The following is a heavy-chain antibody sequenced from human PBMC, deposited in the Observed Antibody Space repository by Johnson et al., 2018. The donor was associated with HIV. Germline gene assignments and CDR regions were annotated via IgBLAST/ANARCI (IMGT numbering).Heavy chain of an antibody. Sequence: VQLVESGGGLVQPGGSLRLSCAASGFTFSSYDMHWVRQATGKGLEWVSAIGTAGDTYYPGSVKGRFTIPRENAKNSLYLQMNSLRAEDTAVYYCARGGVGRDGNRDAFDIWGQGTMVTVSS. CDR1: GFTFSSYD. V-gene: IGHV3-13*01. CDR3: ARGGVGRDGNRDAFDI. J-gene: IGHJ3*02. D-gene: IGHD5-24*01. CDR2: IGTAGDT.